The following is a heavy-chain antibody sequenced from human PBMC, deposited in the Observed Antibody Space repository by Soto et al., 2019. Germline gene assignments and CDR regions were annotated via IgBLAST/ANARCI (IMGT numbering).Heavy chain of an antibody. J-gene: IGHJ4*02. V-gene: IGHV3-30*03. CDR3: ARWYYYGSGSFDY. CDR2: ISYDGSNK. CDR1: GFTFSSYG. Sequence: QVHLVESGGGVVQPGRSLRLSCAASGFTFSSYGMHWVRQAPGKGLEWLAVISYDGSNKFYADSVKGRFTISRDNSKNTLYLQMNSLRAEDTAVYYCARWYYYGSGSFDYWGQGTLVTVSS. D-gene: IGHD3-10*01.